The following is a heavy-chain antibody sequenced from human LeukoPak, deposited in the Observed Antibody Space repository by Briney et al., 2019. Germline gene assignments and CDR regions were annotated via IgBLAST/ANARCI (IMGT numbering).Heavy chain of an antibody. CDR1: GYTFTDYD. CDR2: VSPYNGNT. J-gene: IGHJ4*02. D-gene: IGHD3-10*01. Sequence: GASVKVSCKTSGYTFTDYDITWVRQAPGQGLEWMGRVSPYNGNTYYSQRLQDRVTITKDTSTGTAYMDLRNLRTDDTAMYYCARNGRVRRVVKDLFEYWGQGTLVAVSS. CDR3: ARNGRVRRVVKDLFEY. V-gene: IGHV1-18*01.